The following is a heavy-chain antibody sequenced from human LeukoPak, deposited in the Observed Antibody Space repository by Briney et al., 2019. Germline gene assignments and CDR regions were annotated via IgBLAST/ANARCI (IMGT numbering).Heavy chain of an antibody. CDR1: GFTFSSYE. V-gene: IGHV3-48*01. Sequence: PGGSLRLSCAASGFTFSSYEMNWVRQAPGKGLEWVSYISSSSSTIYYADSVKGRFTISRDNAKNSLYLQMNSLRAEDTAVYYWARDYHDSSGYYEEIDYWGQGTLVTVSS. J-gene: IGHJ4*02. CDR3: ARDYHDSSGYYEEIDY. CDR2: ISSSSSTI. D-gene: IGHD3-22*01.